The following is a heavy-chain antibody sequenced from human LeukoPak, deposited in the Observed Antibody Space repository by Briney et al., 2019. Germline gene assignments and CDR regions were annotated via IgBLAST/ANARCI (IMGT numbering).Heavy chain of an antibody. CDR3: AKPIWGIDAFDI. CDR1: GFTFSSYG. CDR2: ISGSGGST. J-gene: IGHJ3*02. Sequence: GGSLRLSCAASGFTFSSYGMTWVRQAPGKGLEWVSAISGSGGSTYYADSVEGRFTISRDNSKNTLYLQMNSLRAEDTAVYYCAKPIWGIDAFDIWGQGTMVTVSS. D-gene: IGHD7-27*01. V-gene: IGHV3-23*01.